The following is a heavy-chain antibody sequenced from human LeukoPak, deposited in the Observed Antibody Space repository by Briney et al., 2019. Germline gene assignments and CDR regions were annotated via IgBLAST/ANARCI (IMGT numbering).Heavy chain of an antibody. CDR2: IIPILGIA. J-gene: IGHJ4*02. V-gene: IGHV1-69*04. CDR1: GGTFSSFA. CDR3: ARAADYYGSGSYSDY. Sequence: SVKVSCKASGGTFSSFAISWVRQAPGQGLEWMGRIIPILGIANYAQKFQGRVTITADKSTSTAYMELSSLRSEDTAVYYCARAADYYGSGSYSDYWGQGTLVTVSS. D-gene: IGHD3-10*01.